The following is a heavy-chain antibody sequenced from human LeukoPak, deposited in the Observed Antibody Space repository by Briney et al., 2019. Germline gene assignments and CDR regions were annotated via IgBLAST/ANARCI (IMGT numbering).Heavy chain of an antibody. CDR3: ARQVIAGDY. CDR1: GSLFTSYW. J-gene: IGHJ4*02. Sequence: GESLKISFKGSGSLFTSYWIGWVRQMPGKGLEWMGIIYPGDSDTRYSPSFQGQVTISADKSTSTAYLQWSSLKASDTAIYYCARQVIAGDYWGQGTLVTVSS. CDR2: IYPGDSDT. V-gene: IGHV5-51*01. D-gene: IGHD6-13*01.